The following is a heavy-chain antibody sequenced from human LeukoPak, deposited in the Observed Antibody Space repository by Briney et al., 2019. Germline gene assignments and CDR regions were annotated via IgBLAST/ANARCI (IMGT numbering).Heavy chain of an antibody. J-gene: IGHJ4*02. V-gene: IGHV1-2*02. Sequence: ASVKVSCKASGYTFTGYCIHWVRQAPGQGLEWMGWINPNIGGTNYAQKFQGRVTMTRDTSISTAYMELSSLRSDDTAVYYCARGGGTVAYFDYWGQGTLVTVSS. CDR1: GYTFTGYC. CDR3: ARGGGTVAYFDY. D-gene: IGHD6-19*01. CDR2: INPNIGGT.